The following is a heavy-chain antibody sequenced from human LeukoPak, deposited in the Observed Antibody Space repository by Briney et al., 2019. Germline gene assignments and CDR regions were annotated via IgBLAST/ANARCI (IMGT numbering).Heavy chain of an antibody. V-gene: IGHV4-61*02. CDR1: GGSISSGSYY. CDR3: ASLYSSGWYGGGYYFDY. J-gene: IGHJ4*02. CDR2: FYTTGST. Sequence: SETLSLTCTVSGGSISSGSYYWSWIRQPAGKGLEWIGRFYTTGSTNYNPSLKSRVTISVDTSKNQFSLKLSSVTAADTAVYYCASLYSSGWYGGGYYFDYWGQGTLVTVSS. D-gene: IGHD6-19*01.